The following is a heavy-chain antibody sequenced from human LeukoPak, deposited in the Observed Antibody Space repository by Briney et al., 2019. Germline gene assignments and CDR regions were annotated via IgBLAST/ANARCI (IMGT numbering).Heavy chain of an antibody. J-gene: IGHJ5*02. V-gene: IGHV1-69*04. CDR2: IIPILGIA. Sequence: SVKVSCKASGGTFSSYAISWVRQAPGQGLEWMGRIIPILGIANYAQKFQGRVTITTDESTSTAYMELNSLRSDDTAMYYCARDWGMGPSSSWAWGQGTLVTVSS. D-gene: IGHD6-13*01. CDR3: ARDWGMGPSSSWA. CDR1: GGTFSSYA.